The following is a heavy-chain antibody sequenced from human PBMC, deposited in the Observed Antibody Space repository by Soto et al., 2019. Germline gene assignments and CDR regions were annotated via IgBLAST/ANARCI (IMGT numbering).Heavy chain of an antibody. J-gene: IGHJ3*01. D-gene: IGHD2-2*01. V-gene: IGHV4-31*03. CDR3: ARVGRSTTPLGAFDF. CDR1: GNSIATSTYY. CDR2: ISYSGTT. Sequence: TLPLSCTHSGNSIATSTYYWSWIRQHPGKGLEWIGYISYSGTTYYNPSLKSRFTISVDTSKNQFSLILTAVTAADTAVYYCARVGRSTTPLGAFDFWGPGTKVTVSS.